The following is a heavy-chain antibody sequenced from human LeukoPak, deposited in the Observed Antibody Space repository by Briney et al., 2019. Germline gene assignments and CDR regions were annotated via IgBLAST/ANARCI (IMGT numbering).Heavy chain of an antibody. Sequence: SGPTLVNPTQTLTLTCTFSGFSLITNGVGVGWIRQPPGKGLEWIGYIYYSGSTNYNPSLKSRVTISVDTSKNQFSLKLSSVTAADTAVYYCTTSVVPAALDAFDIGGQGTMVTVSS. J-gene: IGHJ3*02. CDR2: IYYSGST. D-gene: IGHD2-2*01. V-gene: IGHV4-61*05. CDR1: GFSLITNGVG. CDR3: TTSVVPAALDAFDI.